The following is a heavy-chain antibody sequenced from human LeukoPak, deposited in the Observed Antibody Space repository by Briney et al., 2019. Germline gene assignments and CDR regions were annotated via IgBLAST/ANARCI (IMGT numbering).Heavy chain of an antibody. D-gene: IGHD3-3*01. J-gene: IGHJ4*02. CDR2: INPNSGGT. V-gene: IGHV1-2*06. Sequence: ASVKVSCKASGYTFTGYYMHWVRQAPGQGLEWMGRINPNSGGTNYAQKFQGRVTMTRDTSISTAYMELSRLRSDDTAVYYRARDDYDFWSGYYIYFDYWGQGTLVTVSS. CDR1: GYTFTGYY. CDR3: ARDDYDFWSGYYIYFDY.